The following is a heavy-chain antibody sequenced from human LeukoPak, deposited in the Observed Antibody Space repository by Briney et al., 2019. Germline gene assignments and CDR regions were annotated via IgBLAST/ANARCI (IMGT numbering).Heavy chain of an antibody. CDR2: IYYSGST. D-gene: IGHD6-6*01. Sequence: SQTLSLTCTVSGGSISSGDYYWSWIRHPPGKGLEWIGYIYYSGSTYYNPSLKSRVTISVDTSKNQFSLKLSSVTAADTAVYYCAGGRGYSSSSRRFDPWGQGTLVTVSS. V-gene: IGHV4-30-4*08. CDR3: AGGRGYSSSSRRFDP. CDR1: GGSISSGDYY. J-gene: IGHJ5*02.